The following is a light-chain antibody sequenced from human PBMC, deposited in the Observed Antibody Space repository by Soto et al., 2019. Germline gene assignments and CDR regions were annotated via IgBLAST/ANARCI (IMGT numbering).Light chain of an antibody. CDR2: EVS. Sequence: QSVLIQPASVSGSPGQSITISCTGTSSDVGGSNYVSWYQHHPHRAPKLLIYEVSYRPSGVSNRFSGSKSGNTASLTIAGLQAEDEADYYCSSYTSSVTYIFGTGTKLTVL. V-gene: IGLV2-14*01. J-gene: IGLJ1*01. CDR1: SSDVGGSNY. CDR3: SSYTSSVTYI.